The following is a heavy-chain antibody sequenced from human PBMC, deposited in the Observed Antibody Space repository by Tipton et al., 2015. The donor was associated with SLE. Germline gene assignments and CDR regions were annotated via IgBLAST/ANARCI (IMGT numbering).Heavy chain of an antibody. CDR3: ARDPRAAAVPYYYYYGMDV. CDR2: IIPIFGTA. J-gene: IGHJ6*02. V-gene: IGHV1-69*06. CDR1: GGTFSSYA. D-gene: IGHD6-13*01. Sequence: QLVQSGAEVKKPGSSVKVSCKASGGTFSSYAISWVRQAPGQGLEWMGGIIPIFGTANYAQKFQGRVTITADKSTSTAYMELRSLRSDDTAVYYCARDPRAAAVPYYYYYGMDVWGQGTTVTVSS.